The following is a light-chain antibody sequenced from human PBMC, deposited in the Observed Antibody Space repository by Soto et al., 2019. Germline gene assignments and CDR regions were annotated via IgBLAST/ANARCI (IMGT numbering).Light chain of an antibody. Sequence: QSVLTQPPSASGTPGQRVTISCSGSSSNIGANPINWYQQLPGTDPKLLIYNNDQRPSGVPDRFSASKSGTSASLAISGLQSEDEADYYCEAWDYSRYVAVLGGGTKLTVL. J-gene: IGLJ2*01. CDR1: SSNIGANP. CDR2: NND. V-gene: IGLV1-44*01. CDR3: EAWDYSRYVAV.